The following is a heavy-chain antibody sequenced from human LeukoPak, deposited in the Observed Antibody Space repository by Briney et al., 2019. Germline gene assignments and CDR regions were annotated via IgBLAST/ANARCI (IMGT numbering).Heavy chain of an antibody. CDR1: GFTFSTYN. CDR3: AKDLSSGSRRAY. V-gene: IGHV3-48*01. Sequence: SGGSLRLSCGGSGFTFSTYNMRWVRQAPGKGLEWVSYISSSSDKIYYADSVKGRFTISRDNSKNTLYLQMNSLRAEDTGVYYCAKDLSSGSRRAYWGQGTLVTVSS. CDR2: ISSSSDKI. D-gene: IGHD6-19*01. J-gene: IGHJ4*02.